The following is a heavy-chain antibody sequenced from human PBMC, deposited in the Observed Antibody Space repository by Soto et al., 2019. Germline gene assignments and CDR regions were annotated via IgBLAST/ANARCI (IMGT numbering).Heavy chain of an antibody. J-gene: IGHJ4*02. CDR1: GYTFTDYD. Sequence: QVQLVQSGAEVKKPGASVKVSCKASGYTFTDYDINWVRQATGQGLEWMGWMTPNSGNTGYAQKFHGRVTMTSDIFRGTVYIELNSLPSVDRVVYYCVGNLYDTGSFDHWGQGTLLTVSS. V-gene: IGHV1-8*02. CDR3: VGNLYDTGSFDH. CDR2: MTPNSGNT. D-gene: IGHD3-10*01.